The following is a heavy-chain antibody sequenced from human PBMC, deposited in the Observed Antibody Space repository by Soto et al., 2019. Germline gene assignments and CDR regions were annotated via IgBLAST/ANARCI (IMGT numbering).Heavy chain of an antibody. CDR2: IYTSASI. D-gene: IGHD6-19*01. J-gene: IGHJ6*02. CDR1: GADINTYS. V-gene: IGHV4-4*07. CDR3: ARDREAGYNFYYGMDV. Sequence: SETLSLTCSVSGADINTYSWTWIRQPAGKGLEWIGRIYTSASINYNPTLKGRVTLSVDTSTNQVSLRLASVTAADTAIYYCARDREAGYNFYYGMDVWGQGTTVTVSS.